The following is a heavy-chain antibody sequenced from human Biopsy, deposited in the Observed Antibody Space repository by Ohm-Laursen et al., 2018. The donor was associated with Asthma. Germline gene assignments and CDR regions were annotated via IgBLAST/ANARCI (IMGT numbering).Heavy chain of an antibody. J-gene: IGHJ4*01. CDR1: GVALSGYT. CDR3: AAGRTSLQGESLI. Sequence: SVKVSCNASGVALSGYTFEWVRQARGLGLEWIAWIVFASGATNYAQNFQDRLTVTRDMSAGSVSMELRGLSSTDTAVYYCAAGRTSLQGESLIWGQGTLVSVTS. D-gene: IGHD2/OR15-2a*01. V-gene: IGHV1-58*01. CDR2: IVFASGAT.